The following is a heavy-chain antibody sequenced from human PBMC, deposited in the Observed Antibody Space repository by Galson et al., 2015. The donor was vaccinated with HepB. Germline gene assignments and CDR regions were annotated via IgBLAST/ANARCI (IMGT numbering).Heavy chain of an antibody. D-gene: IGHD5-18*01. J-gene: IGHJ4*02. Sequence: SLRVSGAASGFTVSYYGLYWVREAQGKGLGWVAGIWCDGSNKYYAESVKGRFTISRDNAKNTLYLQMNSLRAEDTAVYYCARGGGRYSYGYGKYYFDYWGQGTLVTVSS. V-gene: IGHV3-33*01. CDR2: IWCDGSNK. CDR1: GFTVSYYG. CDR3: ARGGGRYSYGYGKYYFDY.